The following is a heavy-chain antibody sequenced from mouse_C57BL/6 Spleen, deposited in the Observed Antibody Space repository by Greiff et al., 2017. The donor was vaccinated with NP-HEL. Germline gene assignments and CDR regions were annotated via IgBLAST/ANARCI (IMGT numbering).Heavy chain of an antibody. CDR1: GFTFSNYW. V-gene: IGHV6-3*01. Sequence: EVQLVESGGGLVQPGGSMKLSCVASGFTFSNYWMNWVRQSPEKGLEWVAQIRLKSDNYATHYAESVKGRFTISRDDSKSSVYLQMNNLRAEDTGIYYCTQPHGYYAAYYYAMDYWGQGTSVTVSS. J-gene: IGHJ4*01. CDR2: IRLKSDNYAT. CDR3: TQPHGYYAAYYYAMDY. D-gene: IGHD2-3*01.